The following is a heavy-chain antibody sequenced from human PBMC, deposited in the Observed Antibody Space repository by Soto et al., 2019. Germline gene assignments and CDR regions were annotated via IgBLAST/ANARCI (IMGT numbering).Heavy chain of an antibody. CDR2: IWYDGSNK. Sequence: QVQLVESGGGVVQPGRSLRLSCAASGFTFSSYGMHWVRQAPGKGLEWVAVIWYDGSNKYYADSVKGRFTISRDNSKNTLYLQMNSLRAEDTAVYYGARDDASNHDYWGQGTLVTVSS. V-gene: IGHV3-33*01. CDR1: GFTFSSYG. J-gene: IGHJ4*02. CDR3: ARDDASNHDY.